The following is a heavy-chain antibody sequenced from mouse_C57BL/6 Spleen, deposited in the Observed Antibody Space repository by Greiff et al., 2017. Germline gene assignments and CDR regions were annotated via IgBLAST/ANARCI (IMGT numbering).Heavy chain of an antibody. CDR3: ARREDYYGSSFDY. Sequence: EVQLQQSGPELVKPGASVKIPCKASGYTFTDYNMDWVKQSHGKSLEWIGDITPNNGGTIYNQKFKGKATLTVDKSSSTAYMELRSLTSEDTAVYYCARREDYYGSSFDYWGQGTTLTVSS. V-gene: IGHV1-18*01. CDR1: GYTFTDYN. J-gene: IGHJ2*01. D-gene: IGHD1-1*01. CDR2: ITPNNGGT.